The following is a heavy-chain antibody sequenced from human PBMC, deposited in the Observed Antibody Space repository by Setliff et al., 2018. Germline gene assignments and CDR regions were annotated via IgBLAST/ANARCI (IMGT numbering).Heavy chain of an antibody. D-gene: IGHD2-2*01. CDR3: ARDGGKYCATTSCFHFDY. CDR2: ISAYKDKT. CDR1: GYTFNTYG. Sequence: ASVKVSCKPYGYTFNTYGISWVRQAPGQGPEWMGWISAYKDKTRSTERFQDRLTLTIDTSTNTVFMELRDLRADDTATYYCARDGGKYCATTSCFHFDYWGQGTQVTVSS. J-gene: IGHJ4*02. V-gene: IGHV1-18*01.